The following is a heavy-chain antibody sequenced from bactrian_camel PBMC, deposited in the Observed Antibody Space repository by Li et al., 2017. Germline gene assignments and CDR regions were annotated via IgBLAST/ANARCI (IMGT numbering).Heavy chain of an antibody. CDR1: GFTFSRTYY. V-gene: IGHV3S40*01. D-gene: IGHD2*01. CDR2: ISSSGTT. CDR3: TTSLSAELGKYNY. Sequence: VQLVESGGGLVQPGASLRLSCVASGFTFSRTYYMSWVRQAPGKGLEWVTTISSSGTTFYTNSVKGRFTVSRDNAKNTVYLQLNSLKTEDMAMYYCTTSLSAELGKYNYWGQGTQVTVS. J-gene: IGHJ4*01.